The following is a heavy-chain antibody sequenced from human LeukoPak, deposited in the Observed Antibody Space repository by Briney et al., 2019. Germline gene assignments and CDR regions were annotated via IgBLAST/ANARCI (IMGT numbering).Heavy chain of an antibody. CDR3: ARGGTWIQLWLESY. Sequence: ASVKVSCKASGYTFTSYGISWVRQAPGQGLEWMGWINPNSGGTNYAQKFQGRVTMTRDTSISTAYMELSRLRSDDTAVYYCARGGTWIQLWLESYWGQGTLVTVSS. V-gene: IGHV1-2*02. CDR1: GYTFTSYG. J-gene: IGHJ4*02. D-gene: IGHD5-18*01. CDR2: INPNSGGT.